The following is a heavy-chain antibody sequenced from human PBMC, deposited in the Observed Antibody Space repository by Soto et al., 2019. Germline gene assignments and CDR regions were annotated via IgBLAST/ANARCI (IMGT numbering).Heavy chain of an antibody. D-gene: IGHD1-1*01. J-gene: IGHJ4*02. Sequence: VQLVESGGGLVQPGGSLRLSCAASGFSCGSYWMHWVRQAPGQGLVWVSRISQDGAIATQADSVKGRFTISRDNAKNTLFLQMNCLRADDTAVYYCLRDQRHWNEFADQWGQGTLVTVSS. V-gene: IGHV3-74*01. CDR1: GFSCGSYW. CDR3: LRDQRHWNEFADQ. CDR2: ISQDGAIA.